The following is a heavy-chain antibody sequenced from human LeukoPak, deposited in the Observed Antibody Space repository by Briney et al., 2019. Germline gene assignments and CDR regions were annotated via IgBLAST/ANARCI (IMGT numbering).Heavy chain of an antibody. CDR2: IKSKTDGGTT. CDR1: RFIFSSYA. J-gene: IGHJ4*02. V-gene: IGHV3-15*01. Sequence: GGSLRLSCAASRFIFSSYAMNWVRQAPGKGLEWVGRIKSKTDGGTTDYAAPVKGRFTISRDDSKNTLYLQMNSLKTEDTAVYYCTTERPSGDFWSGYNTAGFDYWGQGTLVTVSS. CDR3: TTERPSGDFWSGYNTAGFDY. D-gene: IGHD3-3*01.